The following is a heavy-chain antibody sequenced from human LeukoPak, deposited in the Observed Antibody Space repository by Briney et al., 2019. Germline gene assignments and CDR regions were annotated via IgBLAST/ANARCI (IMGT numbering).Heavy chain of an antibody. CDR2: IYYSGST. J-gene: IGHJ5*02. V-gene: IGHV4-39*01. D-gene: IGHD3-9*01. CDR1: GGSIRSTSHY. CDR3: ARQGYDMSWFDP. Sequence: SETLSLTCTVSGGSIRSTSHYWAWIRQPPGKRLEWIGSIYYSGSTYYNPSLKSRVTISVVTSKNQFSLSLSSVTAADTAVYYCARQGYDMSWFDPWGRGTLVTVSS.